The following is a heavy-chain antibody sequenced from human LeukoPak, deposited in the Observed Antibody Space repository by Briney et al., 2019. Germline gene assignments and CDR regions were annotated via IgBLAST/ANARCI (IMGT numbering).Heavy chain of an antibody. D-gene: IGHD1-26*01. V-gene: IGHV3-23*01. CDR1: GFTFSSYA. J-gene: IGHJ4*02. CDR2: ISGSGGST. Sequence: PGGSLRLSCAASGFTFSSYAMSWVRQAPGKGLEWVSAISGSGGSTYYADSVKGRFTISRDNSKNTLYLQMNSLRVEDTAVYFCAKPTRGGGGSFLIDHWGQGTLVTVSS. CDR3: AKPTRGGGGSFLIDH.